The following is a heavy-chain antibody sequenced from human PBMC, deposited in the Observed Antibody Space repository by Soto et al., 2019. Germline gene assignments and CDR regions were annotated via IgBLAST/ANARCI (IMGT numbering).Heavy chain of an antibody. CDR2: ISAYNGNT. Sequence: ASVKVSCKDSGYTFTSFGIIWVRQAPGQGLEWMGWISAYNGNTNYAQKLQGRVTMTTDTSTSTAYMELRSLRSDDTAVYYCARDSPTYRLGELSSPYYYYYGMDVWGKGTTVTVSS. CDR3: ARDSPTYRLGELSSPYYYYYGMDV. D-gene: IGHD3-16*02. V-gene: IGHV1-18*01. J-gene: IGHJ6*04. CDR1: GYTFTSFG.